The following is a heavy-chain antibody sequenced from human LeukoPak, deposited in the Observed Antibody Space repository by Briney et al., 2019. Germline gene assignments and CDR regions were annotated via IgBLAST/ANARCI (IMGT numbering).Heavy chain of an antibody. D-gene: IGHD6-25*01. Sequence: PSETLSLTCTASGGSISSYYWGWIRQPPGKGLEWIGSIYHSGSTYYNPSLKSRVTISVDASKNQFSLKLRSVTAADTAVYYCARSTGRLAQLDFWGQGTLVTASS. V-gene: IGHV4-38-2*02. CDR3: ARSTGRLAQLDF. J-gene: IGHJ4*02. CDR2: IYHSGST. CDR1: GGSISSYY.